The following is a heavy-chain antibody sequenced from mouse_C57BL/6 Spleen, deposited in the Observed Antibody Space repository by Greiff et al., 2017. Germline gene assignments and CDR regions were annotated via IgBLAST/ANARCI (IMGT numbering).Heavy chain of an antibody. J-gene: IGHJ1*03. V-gene: IGHV1-54*01. CDR2: INPGSGGN. D-gene: IGHD1-1*01. CDR1: GYAFPNYL. Sequence: QVQLQQSGAELVRPGTSVKVSCKASGYAFPNYLIEWVKQRPGQGLEWIGVINPGSGGNNYNEKFKGKATLTADKSSSTAYMQRSSLTSEDSAVYVCARSIYGSRARYVDVWGTGTTVTVSS. CDR3: ARSIYGSRARYVDV.